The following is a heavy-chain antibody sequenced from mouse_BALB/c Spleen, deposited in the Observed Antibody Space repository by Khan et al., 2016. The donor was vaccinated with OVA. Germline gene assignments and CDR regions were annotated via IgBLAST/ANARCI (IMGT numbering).Heavy chain of an antibody. Sequence: QVQLKQSGAELARPGASVKLSCKASGYTFTDYYINWVKQRTGQGLEWIGEIPPGSGDTYYNEKFKGKATLTADKSSSTAYMQLSSLTSEASAVYFCARRNYFGYTFAYWGQGTLVTVSA. J-gene: IGHJ3*01. V-gene: IGHV1-77*01. CDR3: ARRNYFGYTFAY. CDR1: GYTFTDYY. D-gene: IGHD1-2*01. CDR2: IPPGSGDT.